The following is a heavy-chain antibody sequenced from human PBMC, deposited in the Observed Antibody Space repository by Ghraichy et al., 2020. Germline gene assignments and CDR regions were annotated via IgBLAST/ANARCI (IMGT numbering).Heavy chain of an antibody. J-gene: IGHJ3*02. V-gene: IGHV3-7*02. CDR1: GFTFSTYW. Sequence: GGSLRLSCAASGFTFSTYWMSWVRQAPGKGLEWVANIKEDGSEKYYVDSVKGRFTISRDNAKNLVYLQMNSLRAEDTAVYYCVKFSPSSYGALIDAFDMWGQGTMVTVSS. CDR2: IKEDGSEK. D-gene: IGHD5-18*01. CDR3: VKFSPSSYGALIDAFDM.